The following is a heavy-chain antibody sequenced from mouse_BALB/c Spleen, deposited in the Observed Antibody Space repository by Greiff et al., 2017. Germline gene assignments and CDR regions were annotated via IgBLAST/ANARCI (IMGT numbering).Heavy chain of an antibody. D-gene: IGHD3-1*01. Sequence: VQLQQSGAELARPGASVKLSCKASGYTFTDYYINWVKQRTGQGLEWIGEIYPGSGNTYYNEKFKGKATLTADKSSSTAYMQLSSLTSEDSAVYFCGRQLGLRNAMDYWGQGTSVTVSS. CDR3: GRQLGLRNAMDY. CDR2: IYPGSGNT. J-gene: IGHJ4*01. CDR1: GYTFTDYY. V-gene: IGHV1-77*01.